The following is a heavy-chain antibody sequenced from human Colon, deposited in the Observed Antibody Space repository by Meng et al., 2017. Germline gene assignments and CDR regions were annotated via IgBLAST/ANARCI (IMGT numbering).Heavy chain of an antibody. CDR2: IDYTGST. Sequence: QVQLQESGPGLVKPSATLSLTCTVSGGSFDSYHWNWIRQPPGEAPEWIGTIDYTGSTNYNPSFKSRVTISVDTSKSQFSLRMTSMTAADTAVYYCARGYWFDPWGQGTLVTVSS. CDR3: ARGYWFDP. CDR1: GGSFDSYH. J-gene: IGHJ5*02. V-gene: IGHV4-59*01.